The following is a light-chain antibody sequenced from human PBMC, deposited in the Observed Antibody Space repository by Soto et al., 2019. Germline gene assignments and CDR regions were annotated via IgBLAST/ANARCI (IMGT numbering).Light chain of an antibody. Sequence: DIVMTQSPDSLCFSVGERGXXDXXCXXVFXYSSNNKNYLAWYQQKPGQPPKLLIYWASTRESGVPDRFSGSGSGTDFTLAISSLQAEDVAVYYCQQYYSTPLTFGQGTKVDIK. CDR1: XVFXYSSNNKNY. CDR2: WAS. V-gene: IGKV4-1*01. J-gene: IGKJ1*01. CDR3: QQYYSTPLT.